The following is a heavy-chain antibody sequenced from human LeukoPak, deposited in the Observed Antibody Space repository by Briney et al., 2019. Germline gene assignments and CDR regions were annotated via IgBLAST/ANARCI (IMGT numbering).Heavy chain of an antibody. CDR3: ARDLTYYYDSSGYLALYYGMDV. V-gene: IGHV3-11*01. J-gene: IGHJ6*02. Sequence: GGSLRLSCAASGFTFSDYYMSWIRQAPGKGLEWVSYISSSGSTIYYADSVKGRFTISRDNAKNSLYLQMNSLRAEDTAVYYCARDLTYYYDSSGYLALYYGMDVWGQGTTVTVSS. CDR1: GFTFSDYY. D-gene: IGHD3-22*01. CDR2: ISSSGSTI.